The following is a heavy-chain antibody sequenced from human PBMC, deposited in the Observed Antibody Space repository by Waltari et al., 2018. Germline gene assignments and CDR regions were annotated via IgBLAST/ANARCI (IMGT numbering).Heavy chain of an antibody. CDR1: GFTFSSSD. J-gene: IGHJ4*02. CDR2: ISSSTTSI. Sequence: EVQLVESGGGLVQPGGSLRLSCAASGFTFSSSDMHWVRQSPGKGLEWVSYISSSTTSIYYPDSVKGRFAISRDNAKNSLYLHMNSLRAEDTAVYYCARDRGRQQLVPFDYWGQGTLVTVSS. CDR3: ARDRGRQQLVPFDY. D-gene: IGHD6-13*01. V-gene: IGHV3-48*01.